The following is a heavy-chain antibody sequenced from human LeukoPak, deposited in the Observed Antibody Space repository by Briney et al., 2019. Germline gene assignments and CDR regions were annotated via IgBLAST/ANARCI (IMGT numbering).Heavy chain of an antibody. D-gene: IGHD2-2*02. CDR1: GGSISSYY. V-gene: IGHV4-59*08. J-gene: IGHJ5*02. CDR2: IYYSGST. Sequence: SETLSLTCTVSGGSISSYYWSWIRQPPGKGLEWIGYIYYSGSTNYNPSLKSRVTISVDTSKNQFSLKLSSVTAADTAVYYCARQTQIVVVPAAILNWFDPWGQGTLVTVSS. CDR3: ARQTQIVVVPAAILNWFDP.